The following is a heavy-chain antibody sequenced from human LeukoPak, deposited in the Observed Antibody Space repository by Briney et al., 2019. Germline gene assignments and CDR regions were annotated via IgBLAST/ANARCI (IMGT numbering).Heavy chain of an antibody. D-gene: IGHD5-18*01. CDR3: ARETLRGYSYGFVEAEPT. J-gene: IGHJ4*02. CDR2: VYYIGST. CDR1: GDSISRSSDY. Sequence: PSETLSLTCTVSGDSISRSSDYWGWIRQPPGKGPEWIGSVYYIGSTFYNPSLKSRVTISVDTSKNQFSLKLSSVTAADTAVYYCARETLRGYSYGFVEAEPTWGQGTLVTVSS. V-gene: IGHV4-39*07.